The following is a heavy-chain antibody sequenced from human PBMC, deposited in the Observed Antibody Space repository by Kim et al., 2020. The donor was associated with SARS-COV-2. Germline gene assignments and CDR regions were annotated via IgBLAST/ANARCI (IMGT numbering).Heavy chain of an antibody. CDR3: ARHLPYSNLFSLGSSTTRFDY. J-gene: IGHJ4*02. Sequence: SETLSLTCTVSGGSISSSSYYWGWIRQPPGKGLEWIGSIYYSGSTYYNPSLKSRVTISVDTSKNQFSLKLSSVTAADTAVYYCARHLPYSNLFSLGSSTTRFDYWGQGTLVTVSS. V-gene: IGHV4-39*01. D-gene: IGHD3-16*01. CDR2: IYYSGST. CDR1: GGSISSSSYY.